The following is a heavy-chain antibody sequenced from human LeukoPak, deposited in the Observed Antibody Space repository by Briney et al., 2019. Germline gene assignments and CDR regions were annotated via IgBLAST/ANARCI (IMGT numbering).Heavy chain of an antibody. Sequence: PSETLSLTCTVSGYSISSGYYWGWIRQPPGKGLEWIGSMYHSGSTYYKPSLKSRVTISLDTSKNQFSLKLSSVTAADTAVYYCARGAPLSGYCSGGSCYSNWFDPWGQGTLVTVSS. CDR1: GYSISSGYY. J-gene: IGHJ5*02. V-gene: IGHV4-38-2*02. CDR2: MYHSGST. CDR3: ARGAPLSGYCSGGSCYSNWFDP. D-gene: IGHD2-15*01.